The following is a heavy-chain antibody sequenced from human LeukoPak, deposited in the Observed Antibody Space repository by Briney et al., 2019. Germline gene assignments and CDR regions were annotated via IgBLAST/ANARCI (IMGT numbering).Heavy chain of an antibody. CDR2: INHSGST. J-gene: IGHJ5*02. V-gene: IGHV4-34*01. Sequence: LETLSLTCAVYGGSFSGYYWSWIRQPPGKGLEWIGEINHSGSTNYNPSLKSRVTISVDTSKNQFSLKLSSVTAADTAVYYCARVGVVVVAATPRWFDPWGQGTLVTVSS. CDR3: ARVGVVVVAATPRWFDP. D-gene: IGHD2-15*01. CDR1: GGSFSGYY.